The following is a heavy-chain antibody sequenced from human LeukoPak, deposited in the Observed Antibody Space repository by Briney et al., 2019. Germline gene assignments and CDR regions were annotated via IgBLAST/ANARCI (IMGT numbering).Heavy chain of an antibody. CDR2: IKQDGSAK. V-gene: IGHV3-7*01. D-gene: IGHD1-26*01. CDR1: GFTFRSYW. CDR3: ARALVEVPGGDY. Sequence: PGGSLRLSCAGSGFTFRSYWMSWVRQAPGKGLEWVANIKQDGSAKYYVDSVKGRFSISRDNAKNSVSLQMNSLRAEDTAVYFCARALVEVPGGDYRGQGTLVTVSS. J-gene: IGHJ4*02.